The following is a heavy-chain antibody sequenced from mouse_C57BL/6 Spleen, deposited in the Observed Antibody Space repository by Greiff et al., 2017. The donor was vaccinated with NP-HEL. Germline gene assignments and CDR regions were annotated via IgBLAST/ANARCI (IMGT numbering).Heavy chain of an antibody. J-gene: IGHJ4*01. Sequence: QVQLQQPGAELVMPGASVKLSCKASGYTFTSYWMHWVKQRPGQGLEWIGEIDPSDSYTNYNQKFKGKSTLTVDKSSSTAYMQLSSLTSEDSAVYYCARSHYDRYYYAMDYWGQGTSVTVSS. D-gene: IGHD2-4*01. CDR1: GYTFTSYW. V-gene: IGHV1-69*01. CDR2: IDPSDSYT. CDR3: ARSHYDRYYYAMDY.